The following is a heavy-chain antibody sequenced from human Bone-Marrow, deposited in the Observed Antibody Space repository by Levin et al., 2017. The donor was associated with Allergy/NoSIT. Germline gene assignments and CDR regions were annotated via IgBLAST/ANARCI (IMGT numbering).Heavy chain of an antibody. CDR1: GGSISTYH. V-gene: IGHV4-59*01. J-gene: IGHJ2*01. CDR2: ISYSGST. Sequence: SETLSLMCTVSGGSISTYHWSWIRQPPGKTLEWIGYISYSGSTHYNPSLKSRVTISVDTSKNRFSLELNSVTAADTAMYFCARTTGVAVADLFEDWYFDLWGRGTLVTVSS. CDR3: ARTTGVAVADLFEDWYFDL. D-gene: IGHD6-19*01.